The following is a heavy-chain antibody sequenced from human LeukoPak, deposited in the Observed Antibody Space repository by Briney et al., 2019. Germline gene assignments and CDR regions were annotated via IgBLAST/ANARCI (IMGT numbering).Heavy chain of an antibody. Sequence: PGGSLRLSCAASGFTFSDSYMTWIRQAPGKGLEWVSYISNSGSSIYYADSVKGRFTISRDNVKNSLYLQMNSLRSEDTAVYYCARVSSGYDYYYFYYMDVWGKGTTVTISS. CDR2: ISNSGSSI. J-gene: IGHJ6*03. D-gene: IGHD5-12*01. V-gene: IGHV3-11*04. CDR1: GFTFSDSY. CDR3: ARVSSGYDYYYFYYMDV.